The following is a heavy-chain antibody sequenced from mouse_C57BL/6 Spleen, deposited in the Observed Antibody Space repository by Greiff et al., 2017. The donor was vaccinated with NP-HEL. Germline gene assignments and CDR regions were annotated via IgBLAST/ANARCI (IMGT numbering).Heavy chain of an antibody. CDR1: GYSFSSSW. J-gene: IGHJ1*03. CDR2: IYPGDGDT. CDR3: ARVGSSYGYFDV. Sequence: QVQLQQSGPELVKPGASVKISCKASGYSFSSSWMNWVKQRPGKGLEWIGRIYPGDGDTNYNGKFKGKATLTADKSSSTAYMQLSSLTSDDSAVYFCARVGSSYGYFDVWGTGTTVTVSS. D-gene: IGHD1-1*01. V-gene: IGHV1-82*01.